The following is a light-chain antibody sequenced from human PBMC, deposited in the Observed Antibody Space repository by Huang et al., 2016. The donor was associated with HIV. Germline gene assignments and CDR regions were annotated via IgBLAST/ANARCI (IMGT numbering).Light chain of an antibody. CDR1: QTVNNN. Sequence: EIVLPPSSVSLSLSPSETATLSCRASQTVNNNVAWYQQTPGQAPRLLIYDASNRATGIPARCSGSGSGADFTLTISCVEPEDSAVYFCQCRGTWPPITFGQGTRLEIK. V-gene: IGKV3-11*01. CDR3: QCRGTWPPIT. J-gene: IGKJ5*01. CDR2: DAS.